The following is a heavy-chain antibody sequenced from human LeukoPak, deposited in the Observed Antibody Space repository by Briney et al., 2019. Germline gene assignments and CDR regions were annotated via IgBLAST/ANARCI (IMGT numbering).Heavy chain of an antibody. CDR1: GYSFTSYW. J-gene: IGHJ4*02. V-gene: IGHV5-51*01. Sequence: GESLKISCKGSGYSFTSYWIGWVRQMPGKGLEWMGIIYPGDSDTRYSPSFQGQVTISADKSISTAYPQWSSLKASDTAMYFCATNLLSAEPFYIDYWGQGTLVTVSS. CDR3: ATNLLSAEPFYIDY. CDR2: IYPGDSDT. D-gene: IGHD1-14*01.